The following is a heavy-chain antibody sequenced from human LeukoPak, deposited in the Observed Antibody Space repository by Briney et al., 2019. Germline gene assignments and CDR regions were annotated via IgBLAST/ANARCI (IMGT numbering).Heavy chain of an antibody. J-gene: IGHJ6*03. CDR1: GYTFTGYY. CDR3: ARSAAGRFLEWPMIGGDYMDV. D-gene: IGHD3-3*01. CDR2: ISAYNGNT. V-gene: IGHV1-18*04. Sequence: GASVKVSCKASGYTFTGYYMHWVRQAPGQGLEWMGWISAYNGNTNYAQKLQGRVTMTTDTSTSTAYMELRSLRSDDTAVYYCARSAAGRFLEWPMIGGDYMDVWGKGTTVTVSS.